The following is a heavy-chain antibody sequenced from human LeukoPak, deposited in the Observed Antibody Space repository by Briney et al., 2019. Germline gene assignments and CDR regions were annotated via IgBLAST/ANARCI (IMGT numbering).Heavy chain of an antibody. V-gene: IGHV3-23*01. CDR1: GFTFSSYA. CDR2: ILDSGYST. CDR3: AKLGGHPLHNYYVGV. D-gene: IGHD3-16*01. J-gene: IGHJ6*03. Sequence: GGSLRLSCAASGFTFSSYAMSWVRQAPGKGLEWVSGILDSGYSTYYANSVKGRFTISRDNSNNTLYPQMNSLRAEDTAVYYCAKLGGHPLHNYYVGVWGKGTTVAVSS.